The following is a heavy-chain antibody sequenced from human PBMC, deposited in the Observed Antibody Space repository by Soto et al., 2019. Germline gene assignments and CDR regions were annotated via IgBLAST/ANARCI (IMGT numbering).Heavy chain of an antibody. Sequence: EVQLVESGGGLVQPGGSMRLSCAASGFSFSVSSMHWVRQASGKGLEWLGRIRSKASNYATTYSESVRGRFIISRDESQDTMFLQMNSLRTEDTAMYYCAIEAAGFGHWGQGTLVTVSS. J-gene: IGHJ4*02. D-gene: IGHD6-13*01. CDR3: AIEAAGFGH. CDR2: IRSKASNYAT. CDR1: GFSFSVSS. V-gene: IGHV3-73*01.